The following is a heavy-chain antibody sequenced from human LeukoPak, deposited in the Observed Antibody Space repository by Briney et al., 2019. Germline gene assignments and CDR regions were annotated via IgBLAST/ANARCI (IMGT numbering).Heavy chain of an antibody. CDR1: GYSFTSYW. D-gene: IGHD1-26*01. V-gene: IGHV5-51*01. CDR2: IYPGDSDT. J-gene: IGHJ4*02. CDR3: ARPSGSYYLSPFVDYFDY. Sequence: GESLKISCKGSGYSFTSYWIGWVRQMPGKGLEWMGIIYPGDSDTRYSPSFQGQVTISADKSISTAYLQWSSLKASDTAMYYCARPSGSYYLSPFVDYFDYWGQGTLVTVSS.